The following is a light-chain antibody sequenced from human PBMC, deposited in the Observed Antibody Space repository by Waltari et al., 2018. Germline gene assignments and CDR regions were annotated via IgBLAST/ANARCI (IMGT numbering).Light chain of an antibody. CDR1: QSVSSN. CDR3: QQENNWPWGYT. Sequence: EIVMTQSPATLSVSPGERATLSCRASQSVSSNLAWYQQKPGQAPRPLIYGASTRATGIPARFSGSGSGTEFTLTISSLQSEDFAVYDCQQENNWPWGYTFGQGTKLEIK. J-gene: IGKJ2*01. CDR2: GAS. V-gene: IGKV3-15*01.